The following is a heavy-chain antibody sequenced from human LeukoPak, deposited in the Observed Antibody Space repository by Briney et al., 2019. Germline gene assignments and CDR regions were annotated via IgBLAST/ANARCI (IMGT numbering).Heavy chain of an antibody. Sequence: ASVKVSCKASGYTFADYYIHWVRQAPGQGLEWMGWINTNTGNPTYAQGFTGRFVFSLDTSVSTAYLQISSLKAEDTAVYYCARTDYGDYVDVDAFDIWGQGTMVTVSS. D-gene: IGHD4-17*01. J-gene: IGHJ3*02. CDR3: ARTDYGDYVDVDAFDI. CDR2: INTNTGNP. V-gene: IGHV7-4-1*02. CDR1: GYTFADYY.